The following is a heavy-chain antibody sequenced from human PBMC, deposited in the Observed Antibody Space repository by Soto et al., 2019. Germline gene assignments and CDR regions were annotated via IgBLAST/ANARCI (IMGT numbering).Heavy chain of an antibody. CDR1: GFTFSSYA. Sequence: GGSLRLSCAASGFTFSSYAMHWVRQAPGKGLEWVAVISYDGSNKYYADSVKGRFTISRDNSKNTLYLQMNSLRAEDTAVYYCAKDFLYYDSSGYPTAYYYYGMDVWGQGTTVTVS. J-gene: IGHJ6*02. D-gene: IGHD3-22*01. V-gene: IGHV3-30*18. CDR3: AKDFLYYDSSGYPTAYYYYGMDV. CDR2: ISYDGSNK.